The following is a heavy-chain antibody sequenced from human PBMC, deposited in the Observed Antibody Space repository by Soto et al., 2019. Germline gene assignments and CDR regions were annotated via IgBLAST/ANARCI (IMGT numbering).Heavy chain of an antibody. CDR2: IFRSGYT. D-gene: IGHD3-10*01. V-gene: IGHV4-4*02. CDR3: ARDYGGNSGHYGF. Sequence: SETLSLTCTVSGGSIYSDHWWSWVRQSPGKGLEWIGEIFRSGYTNYSLSLTGRVTMSIDKSKNQFSLTLTSATAADTAIYFCARDYGGNSGHYGFWGRGTQVTVS. J-gene: IGHJ4*02. CDR1: GGSIYSDHW.